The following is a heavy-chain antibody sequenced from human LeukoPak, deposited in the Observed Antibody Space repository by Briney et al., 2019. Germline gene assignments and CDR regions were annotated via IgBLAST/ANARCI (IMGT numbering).Heavy chain of an antibody. V-gene: IGHV3-15*01. D-gene: IGHD3-22*01. CDR3: TTEGTGYYDSSGYVAPDY. J-gene: IGHJ4*02. CDR1: GFTFSNAW. Sequence: PGGSLRLSCAASGFTFSNAWMSWVRQAPGKGLEWVGRIKSKTDGGTTDYAAPVKGRFTISRDDSKNTLYLQMNSLKTEDTAVYYCTTEGTGYYDSSGYVAPDYWGQGTLVTVSS. CDR2: IKSKTDGGTT.